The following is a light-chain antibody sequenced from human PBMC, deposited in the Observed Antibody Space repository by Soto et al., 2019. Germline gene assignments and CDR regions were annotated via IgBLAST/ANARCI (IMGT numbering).Light chain of an antibody. CDR2: DAS. CDR1: QSISSW. J-gene: IGKJ1*01. V-gene: IGKV1-5*01. Sequence: GDRVTITCRASQSISSWLAWYQQKPGKAPKLLIYDASSFESGVPSRFSGSGSGTEFTLTISSLQPDDFATYYCQQYSSFSTFGQGTKVDIK. CDR3: QQYSSFST.